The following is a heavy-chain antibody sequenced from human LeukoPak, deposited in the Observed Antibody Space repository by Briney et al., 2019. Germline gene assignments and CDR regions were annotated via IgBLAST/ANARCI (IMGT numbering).Heavy chain of an antibody. CDR3: AMYYYGSGNYMAYFDY. CDR2: ISTYNGVT. Sequence: ASVKVSCKASGYTFTNYGISWVRQAPGQGLEWMGWISTYNGVTNYAQTLQGRATITTDTSTSTAHMELRSLRSDETAVYYCAMYYYGSGNYMAYFDYWGQGTLVTVSS. V-gene: IGHV1-18*01. CDR1: GYTFTNYG. J-gene: IGHJ4*02. D-gene: IGHD3-10*01.